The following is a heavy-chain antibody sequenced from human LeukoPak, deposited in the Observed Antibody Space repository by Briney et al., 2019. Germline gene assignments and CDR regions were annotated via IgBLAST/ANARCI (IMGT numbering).Heavy chain of an antibody. CDR2: ISGSGGST. J-gene: IGHJ4*02. D-gene: IGHD3-22*01. CDR3: APYDSSGYYAEARGVVDY. V-gene: IGHV3-23*01. CDR1: GFTFSSYA. Sequence: PGGSLRLSCAASGFTFSSYAMSGVRQAPGKGLEWVSAISGSGGSTYYADSVKGRFTISRDNSKNTLYLQMNSLRAEDTAVYYCAPYDSSGYYAEARGVVDYWGQGTLVTVSS.